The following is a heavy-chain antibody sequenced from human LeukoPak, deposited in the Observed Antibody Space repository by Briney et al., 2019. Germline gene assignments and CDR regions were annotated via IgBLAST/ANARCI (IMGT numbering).Heavy chain of an antibody. V-gene: IGHV5-10-1*01. J-gene: IGHJ6*04. CDR3: ARLMGYYGSGSSPYGMDV. D-gene: IGHD3-10*01. CDR1: GYSFTSYW. Sequence: GESLRISCKGSGYSFTSYWISWVRQMPGKGLEWMGRIDPSDSYTNYSPSFQGHVTISADKSISTAYLQWSSLKASDTAMYYCARLMGYYGSGSSPYGMDVWGKGITVTVSS. CDR2: IDPSDSYT.